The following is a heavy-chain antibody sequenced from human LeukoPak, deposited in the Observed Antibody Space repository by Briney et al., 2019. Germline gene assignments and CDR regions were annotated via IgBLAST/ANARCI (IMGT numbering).Heavy chain of an antibody. Sequence: GESLKISCKGSGYSFTSYWIGWVRQMPGKGLEWMGIIYPGDSDTRYGPSFQGQVTISADKSISTAYLQWSSLKASDTAMYYCARGADYGDYGDAFDIWGQGTMVTVSS. V-gene: IGHV5-51*01. CDR2: IYPGDSDT. D-gene: IGHD4-17*01. CDR1: GYSFTSYW. CDR3: ARGADYGDYGDAFDI. J-gene: IGHJ3*02.